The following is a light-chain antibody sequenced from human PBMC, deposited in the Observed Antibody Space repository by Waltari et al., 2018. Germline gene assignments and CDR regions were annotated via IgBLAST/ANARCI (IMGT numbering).Light chain of an antibody. V-gene: IGLV3-21*02. CDR2: DND. J-gene: IGLJ2*01. CDR3: QVWDRRTDPL. Sequence: SYVLTQPPSVSEAPGQTATSTCGGNNLGVKRVHWYQQKPGQAPVLVVYDNDERPSGTPERVSGSKSGSTATLTINRVEAGDEADYYCQVWDRRTDPLFGGGTKLTVL. CDR1: NLGVKR.